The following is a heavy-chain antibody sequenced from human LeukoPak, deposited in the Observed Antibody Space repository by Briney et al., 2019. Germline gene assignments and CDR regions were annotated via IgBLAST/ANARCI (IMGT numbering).Heavy chain of an antibody. D-gene: IGHD3-3*01. CDR3: AKTKSVLRFLEWSYYFDY. V-gene: IGHV3-23*01. Sequence: GGSLRFSCAASGFTFSSYAMSWVRQAPGKGLEWVSAISGSGGSTYYADSVKGRFTISRDNSKNTLYLQMNSLRAEDTAVYYCAKTKSVLRFLEWSYYFDYWGQGTLVTVSS. CDR1: GFTFSSYA. J-gene: IGHJ4*02. CDR2: ISGSGGST.